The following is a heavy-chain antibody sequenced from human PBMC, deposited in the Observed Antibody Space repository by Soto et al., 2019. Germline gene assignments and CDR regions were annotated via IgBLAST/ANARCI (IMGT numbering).Heavy chain of an antibody. Sequence: ASVKVSCKASGFSLTGYYMHWVRQAPGQGLEWMGWINPNSGGTHYAQKFRDRVTMTSDTSISTAYMELSRLRSVDTAVYYCATYDAVFPLNYFGSWGQGTLVPVSS. CDR1: GFSLTGYY. J-gene: IGHJ4*02. CDR3: ATYDAVFPLNYFGS. CDR2: INPNSGGT. V-gene: IGHV1-2*02. D-gene: IGHD5-12*01.